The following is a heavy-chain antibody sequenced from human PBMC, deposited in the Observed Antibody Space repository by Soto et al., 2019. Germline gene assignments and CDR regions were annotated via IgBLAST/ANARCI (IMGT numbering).Heavy chain of an antibody. CDR3: ASGDYVFLDY. Sequence: QVQLQEWGPGLVKPSQTLSLTCTVSGGSLNSGDYYWSWIRQPPGTGLELMGYIYYSGSTYYNPSLQXXVXTXXDTSKNQFSLKLRSVTAADTAVYYCASGDYVFLDYWGQGTLVSVSS. V-gene: IGHV4-30-4*01. CDR1: GGSLNSGDYY. J-gene: IGHJ4*02. D-gene: IGHD4-17*01. CDR2: IYYSGST.